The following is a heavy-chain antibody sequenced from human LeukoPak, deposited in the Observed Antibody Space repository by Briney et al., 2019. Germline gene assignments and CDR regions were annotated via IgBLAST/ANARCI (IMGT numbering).Heavy chain of an antibody. CDR2: ISSSGSTI. CDR3: TRAFQSDTGWYVHFY. V-gene: IGHV3-11*01. CDR1: GFTFSDYY. J-gene: IGHJ4*02. D-gene: IGHD6-19*01. Sequence: PGGSLRLSCAASGFTFSDYYMSWIRQAPGKGLEWVSYISSSGSTIYYADSVKGRFTISRDNAKNSLYLQMNSLRAEDTAVYYCTRAFQSDTGWYVHFYWGQGSVVTVSS.